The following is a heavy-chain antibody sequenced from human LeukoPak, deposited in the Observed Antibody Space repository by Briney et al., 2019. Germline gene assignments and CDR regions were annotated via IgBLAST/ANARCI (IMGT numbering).Heavy chain of an antibody. CDR3: ARKPDSRNWFDP. Sequence: SETLSLTCAVSGYSIRSSNWWGWIRQPPGKGLEWIGYIYYDGSIYYNPSLRSRVTMSVDTSKNQFSLRLNSVTAVDTAVYYCARKPDSRNWFDPWGQGTLVIVSS. CDR1: GYSIRSSNW. CDR2: IYYDGSI. V-gene: IGHV4-28*05. J-gene: IGHJ5*02. D-gene: IGHD6-13*01.